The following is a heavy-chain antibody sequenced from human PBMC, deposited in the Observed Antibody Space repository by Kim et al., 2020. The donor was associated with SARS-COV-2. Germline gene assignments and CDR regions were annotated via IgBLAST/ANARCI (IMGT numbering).Heavy chain of an antibody. D-gene: IGHD3-3*01. CDR2: SEK. V-gene: IGHV3-7*01. Sequence: SEKYSVDSVKGRFTIARDNAKNSLFLQMNSLRAEDTAVYYCARVNYTPDYWGQGTLVTVSS. CDR3: ARVNYTPDY. J-gene: IGHJ4*02.